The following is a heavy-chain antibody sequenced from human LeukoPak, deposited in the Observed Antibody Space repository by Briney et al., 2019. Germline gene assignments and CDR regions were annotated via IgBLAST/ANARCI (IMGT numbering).Heavy chain of an antibody. D-gene: IGHD5-12*01. CDR1: GGSFSGYY. V-gene: IGHV4-59*10. Sequence: SETLSLTCAVYGGSFSGYYWSWIRQPAGKGLEWIGRIYTSGSTNYNPSLKSRVTMSVDTSKNQFSLKLSSVTAADTAVYYCARGRRGSYGMDVWGQGTTVTVSS. J-gene: IGHJ6*02. CDR2: IYTSGST. CDR3: ARGRRGSYGMDV.